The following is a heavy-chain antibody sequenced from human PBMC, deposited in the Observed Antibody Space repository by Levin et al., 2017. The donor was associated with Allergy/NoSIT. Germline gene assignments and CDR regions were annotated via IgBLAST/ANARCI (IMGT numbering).Heavy chain of an antibody. J-gene: IGHJ4*02. CDR3: AKDRIAAAVMGASVY. CDR1: GFTFSSYG. V-gene: IGHV3-30*18. CDR2: ISYDGSSK. D-gene: IGHD6-13*01. Sequence: GGSLRLSCAASGFTFSSYGMHWVRQAPGKGLEWVAVISYDGSSKYYADSVKGRFTISRNNSKNTLYLQMNSLRPEDTAVYYCAKDRIAAAVMGASVYWGQGTLVTVSS.